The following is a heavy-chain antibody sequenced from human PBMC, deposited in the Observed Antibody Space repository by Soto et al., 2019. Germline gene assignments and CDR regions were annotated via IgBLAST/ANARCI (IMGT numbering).Heavy chain of an antibody. Sequence: QVQLQASGPGLVKPSETLSLTCTVSGGSISSYYWSWIRQPPGKGLEWIGYIYYRGSTNYNPSLKSRVTISVDTSKNQVSLKLGSVTAADTAVYYCAGPYSNYEGDWYFDLWGRGTLVTVSS. CDR3: AGPYSNYEGDWYFDL. J-gene: IGHJ2*01. V-gene: IGHV4-59*01. CDR2: IYYRGST. CDR1: GGSISSYY. D-gene: IGHD4-4*01.